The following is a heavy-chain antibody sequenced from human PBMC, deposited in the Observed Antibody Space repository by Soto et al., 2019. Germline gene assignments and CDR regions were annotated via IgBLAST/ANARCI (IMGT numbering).Heavy chain of an antibody. V-gene: IGHV4-59*01. CDR2: IYDSGST. CDR3: ERRYGASFDY. Sequence: PSETLYLTCTVSGGSISSYYWSWIRQPPGKGLEWIGYIYDSGSTNYNPSLKSRVTISVDTSKNQFSLKLSSVTAADTAVYYCERRYGASFDYWGQGTLVTVSS. CDR1: GGSISSYY. J-gene: IGHJ4*02. D-gene: IGHD4-17*01.